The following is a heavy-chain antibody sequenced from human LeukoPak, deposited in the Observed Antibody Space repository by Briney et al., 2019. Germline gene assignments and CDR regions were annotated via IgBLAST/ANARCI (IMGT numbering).Heavy chain of an antibody. CDR2: ISAYNGNT. J-gene: IGHJ4*02. CDR1: GYTFTSYG. CDR3: AGAPVDYGDPYFNY. Sequence: ASVKVSCKASGYTFTSYGISWLRQAPGQGLEWMGWISAYNGNTNYAQKLQGRVTMTTDTSTSTAYMELRSLRSDDTAVYYCAGAPVDYGDPYFNYWGQGTLVTVSS. D-gene: IGHD4-17*01. V-gene: IGHV1-18*01.